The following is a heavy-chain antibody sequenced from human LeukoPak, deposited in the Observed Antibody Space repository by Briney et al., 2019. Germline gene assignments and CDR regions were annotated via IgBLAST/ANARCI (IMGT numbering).Heavy chain of an antibody. V-gene: IGHV3-30*18. CDR1: GFTFSSYG. CDR2: ISYYGSNK. CDR3: AKDLVEVRGVIITQDYYYGMDV. J-gene: IGHJ6*04. Sequence: PGGSLRLSCAASGFTFSSYGMHWVRQAPGKGLEWVAVISYYGSNKYYADSVKGRFTISRDNSKNTLYLQMNSLRAEDTAVYYCAKDLVEVRGVIITQDYYYGMDVWGKGTTVTVSS. D-gene: IGHD3-10*01.